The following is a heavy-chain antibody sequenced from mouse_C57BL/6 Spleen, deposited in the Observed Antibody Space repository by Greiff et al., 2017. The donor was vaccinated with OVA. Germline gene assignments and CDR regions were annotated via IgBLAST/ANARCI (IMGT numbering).Heavy chain of an antibody. Sequence: VQLQQSGPELVKPGASVKISCKASGYSFTGYYMNWVKHSPEKSLEWIGEINPSIGGTTYNQKFKAKATLTVDKSSSTAYMQRKSLTSEDSSFYYCASSNWERYAMDYWGQGTTVTVSS. CDR3: ASSNWERYAMDY. D-gene: IGHD4-1*01. J-gene: IGHJ4*01. CDR1: GYSFTGYY. CDR2: INPSIGGT. V-gene: IGHV1-42*01.